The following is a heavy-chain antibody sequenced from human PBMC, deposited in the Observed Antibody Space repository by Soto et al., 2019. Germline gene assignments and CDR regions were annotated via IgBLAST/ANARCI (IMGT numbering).Heavy chain of an antibody. CDR2: IYSGGST. V-gene: IGHV3-66*01. CDR1: GFTDSSNY. D-gene: IGHD3-10*01. J-gene: IGHJ6*02. Sequence: SLRLSCAASGFTDSSNYKSWVRQAPGKGMEWVSVIYSGGSTYYADSVKGRFTISRDNSKNTLYLQMNSLRAEDTAVYYCARDFTYGSGSYLYYYGMDVWGQGTTVTVSS. CDR3: ARDFTYGSGSYLYYYGMDV.